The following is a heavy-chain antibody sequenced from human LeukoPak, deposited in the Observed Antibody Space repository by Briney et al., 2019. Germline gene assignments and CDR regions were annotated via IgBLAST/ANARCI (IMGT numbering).Heavy chain of an antibody. D-gene: IGHD3-16*01. Sequence: GGSLRLSCAASGFIFKDYWMIWVRQAPGKGLEWVANIKQDGSEKYYVDSVKGRFTISRDNAKNSLYLQMNTLRAEDAAMYYCAKDAQPRSRWFDPWGQGTLVTVSS. CDR1: GFIFKDYW. CDR2: IKQDGSEK. J-gene: IGHJ5*02. V-gene: IGHV3-7*03. CDR3: AKDAQPRSRWFDP.